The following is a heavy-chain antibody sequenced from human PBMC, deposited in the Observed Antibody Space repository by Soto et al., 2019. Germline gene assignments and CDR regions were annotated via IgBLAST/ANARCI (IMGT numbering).Heavy chain of an antibody. J-gene: IGHJ4*02. V-gene: IGHV1-18*01. Sequence: ASVKVSCKASGYTFTSYGISWVRQAPGQGLEWLGWVSAYNGNTNYAQKFQGRVTMTTDTSTSTAYMEVRSLRSDDTAVYYCARAAHYIYDSSGYYCLDYWGQGTLVTVSS. CDR1: GYTFTSYG. D-gene: IGHD3-22*01. CDR2: VSAYNGNT. CDR3: ARAAHYIYDSSGYYCLDY.